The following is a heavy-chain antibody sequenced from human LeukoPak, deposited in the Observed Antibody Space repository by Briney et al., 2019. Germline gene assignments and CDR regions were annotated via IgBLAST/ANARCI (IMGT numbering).Heavy chain of an antibody. CDR2: IYNRGDDT. D-gene: IGHD3-22*01. CDR3: AKGGVAYYYESSGFFVNY. CDR1: VFTFNTYA. J-gene: IGHJ4*02. Sequence: PGGAVRLSCAVCVFTFNTYAMSGVRQARGKGREGVAAIYNRGDDTVYADSVKGRFTISRDNSKDTLYLHMNSLRAEDTAVYYCAKGGVAYYYESSGFFVNYWGQGTLVTVSS. V-gene: IGHV3-23*01.